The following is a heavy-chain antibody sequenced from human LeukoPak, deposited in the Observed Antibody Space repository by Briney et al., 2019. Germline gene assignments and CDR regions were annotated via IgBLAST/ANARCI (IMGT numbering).Heavy chain of an antibody. CDR3: ARDGPPGHDAFDI. CDR2: IYHSGST. V-gene: IGHV4-30-2*01. CDR1: GGSISSGGYY. J-gene: IGHJ3*02. Sequence: PSQTLSLTCTVSGGSISSGGYYWSWIRQPPGKGLEWIGYIYHSGSTYYNPSLKSRVTISVDRSKNQFSLKLSSVTAADTAVYYCARDGPPGHDAFDIWGQGTMVTVSS.